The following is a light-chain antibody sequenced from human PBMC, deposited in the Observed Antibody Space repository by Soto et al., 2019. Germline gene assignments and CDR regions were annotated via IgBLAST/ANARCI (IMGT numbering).Light chain of an antibody. V-gene: IGKV3-15*01. J-gene: IGKJ2*01. CDR3: QQYNNWYT. Sequence: EVVMTQSPVTLSLSPGERATLSCRASQSVSSNIAWYQHKPGQAPRLLIYGASTRATGIPARFSGSGSGTEFTLTISSLQSEDFALYYCQQYNNWYTFGQGTKLEIK. CDR2: GAS. CDR1: QSVSSN.